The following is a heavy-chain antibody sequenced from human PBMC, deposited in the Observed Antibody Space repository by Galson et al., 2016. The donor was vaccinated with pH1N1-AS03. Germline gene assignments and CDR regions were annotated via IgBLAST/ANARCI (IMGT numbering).Heavy chain of an antibody. J-gene: IGHJ6*02. CDR2: INPKSGVT. V-gene: IGHV1-2*04. D-gene: IGHD2-2*01. Sequence: SVKVSCKASGYTFTGFSINWVRQAPGQGLELVGWINPKSGVTNYAQKFQAWVTMTRDTSSSTAYMELSGLKSDDTAVYYCARDPRGPCTSSTCPTAYYFGMDVWGQGTTVIVSS. CDR1: GYTFTGFS. CDR3: ARDPRGPCTSSTCPTAYYFGMDV.